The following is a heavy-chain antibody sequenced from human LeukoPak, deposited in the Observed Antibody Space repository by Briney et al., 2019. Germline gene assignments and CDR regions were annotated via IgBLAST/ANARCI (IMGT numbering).Heavy chain of an antibody. CDR3: AKVLKVGAAHGFDY. Sequence: GESLKISCAASGFTFSSYGMHWVRQAPGKGLEWVAVISYDGNNKYYADSVKGRFTISRDNSKKTLYLQMNRLRAEDTALYYCAKVLKVGAAHGFDYWGQGTLVTVSS. V-gene: IGHV3-30*18. J-gene: IGHJ4*02. CDR1: GFTFSSYG. D-gene: IGHD2-15*01. CDR2: ISYDGNNK.